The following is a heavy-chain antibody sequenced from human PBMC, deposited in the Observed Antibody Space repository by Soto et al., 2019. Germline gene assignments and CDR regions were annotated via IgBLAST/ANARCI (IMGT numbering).Heavy chain of an antibody. Sequence: PSETLSLTCTVSGGSISGYCWSWLRQPPGKGLEWIGYIYNIGSTNYNPSLRSRVTMSIDTSQEQFSLKVSSVTATDTAVYYCARHVNLPLAGTGFDSWGQGTLVTVSS. CDR1: GGSISGYC. CDR3: ARHVNLPLAGTGFDS. D-gene: IGHD6-19*01. J-gene: IGHJ4*02. V-gene: IGHV4-59*08. CDR2: IYNIGST.